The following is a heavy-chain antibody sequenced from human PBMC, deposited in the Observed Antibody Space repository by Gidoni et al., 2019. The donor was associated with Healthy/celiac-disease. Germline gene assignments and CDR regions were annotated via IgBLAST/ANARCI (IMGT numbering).Heavy chain of an antibody. Sequence: QVQLVESGGGVVQPGRSLRLSCAASGFTFSSYGMHWVRQAPGKGLEWVAVIWYDGSNKYYADSVKGRFTISRDNSKNTLYLQMNSLRAEDTAVYYCARVPGGVDAFDIWGQGTMVTVSS. CDR1: GFTFSSYG. V-gene: IGHV3-33*01. CDR3: ARVPGGVDAFDI. D-gene: IGHD3-10*01. CDR2: IWYDGSNK. J-gene: IGHJ3*02.